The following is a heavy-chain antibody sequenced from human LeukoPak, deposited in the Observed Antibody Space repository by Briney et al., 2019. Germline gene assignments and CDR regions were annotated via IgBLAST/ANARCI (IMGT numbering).Heavy chain of an antibody. J-gene: IGHJ4*02. Sequence: PSETLSLTCTVSGGSISNYYWNWIRQPPGKGLEWIGCTAYSGTTYYNPSLQSRVTMSVHTSKNQISLNLSSVPAADTAVYYCARDPTGAYWGQGTLVTVSS. V-gene: IGHV4-59*01. D-gene: IGHD4-17*01. CDR3: ARDPTGAY. CDR2: TAYSGTT. CDR1: GGSISNYY.